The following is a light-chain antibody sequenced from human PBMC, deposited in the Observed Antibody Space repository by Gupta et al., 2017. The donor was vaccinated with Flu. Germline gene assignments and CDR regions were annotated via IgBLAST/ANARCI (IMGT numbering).Light chain of an antibody. CDR2: DNR. J-gene: IGLJ2*01. V-gene: IGLV1-40*01. CDR3: QSYDRSLSGVL. CDR1: SSNLGAGYD. Sequence: QSVLTQSPSVSGAPGQRVTISCSGSSSNLGAGYDVHWYQHLPGTAPKLLIYDNRNRPSGVPDRFSGSKSGSSASLVITGLQAKDEADYYCQSYDRSLSGVLFGGGTKLTVL.